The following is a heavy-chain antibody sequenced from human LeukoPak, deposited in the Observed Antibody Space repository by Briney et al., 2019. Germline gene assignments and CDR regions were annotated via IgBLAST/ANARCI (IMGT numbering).Heavy chain of an antibody. CDR2: IYHSGST. J-gene: IGHJ4*02. CDR3: ARSVFPDIVVVPAAAYDY. D-gene: IGHD2-2*01. CDR1: GGSFSGYY. Sequence: SETLSLTCAVYGGSFSGYYWGWIRQPPGKGLEWIGSIYHSGSTYYNPSLKSRVTISVDTSKNQLSLKLSSVTAADTAVYYCARSVFPDIVVVPAAAYDYWGQGTLVTVSS. V-gene: IGHV4-38-2*01.